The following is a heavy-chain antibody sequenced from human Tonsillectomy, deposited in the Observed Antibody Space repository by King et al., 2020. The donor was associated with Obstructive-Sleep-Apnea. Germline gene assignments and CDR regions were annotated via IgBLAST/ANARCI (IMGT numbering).Heavy chain of an antibody. J-gene: IGHJ5*02. CDR2: INHSGST. CDR1: GGSFRGYY. CDR3: ARAKGYCSSTSCYPREFDP. D-gene: IGHD2-2*01. V-gene: IGHV4-34*01. Sequence: VQLQQWGAGLLKPSETLSLTCAVYGGSFRGYYWSWIRQPPGKGLEWIGEINHSGSTNYNPSLKSRVTISVDTAKNQFSLQLSSVTAADTAVYYCARAKGYCSSTSCYPREFDPWGQGTLVTVSS.